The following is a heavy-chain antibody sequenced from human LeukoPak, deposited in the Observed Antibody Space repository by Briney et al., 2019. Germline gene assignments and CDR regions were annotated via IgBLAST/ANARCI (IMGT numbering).Heavy chain of an antibody. Sequence: ASVKVSCKASGGTFSSYAISWVRQAPGQGLEWMGWISAYNGNTNYAQKLQGRVTMTTDTSTSTAYMELRSLRSDDTAVYYCAKVQLGATHMDYYYYFGMDVWGQGTTVTVSS. V-gene: IGHV1-18*01. CDR3: AKVQLGATHMDYYYYFGMDV. CDR2: ISAYNGNT. CDR1: GGTFSSYA. D-gene: IGHD1-26*01. J-gene: IGHJ6*02.